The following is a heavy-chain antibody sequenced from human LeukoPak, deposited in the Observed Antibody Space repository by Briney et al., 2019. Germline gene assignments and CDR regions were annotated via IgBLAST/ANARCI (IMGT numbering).Heavy chain of an antibody. Sequence: GGSLRLSCAASGFTFDDYAIHWVRQAPGKGLEWVSLISGDGGSTFYADSVRGRFTISRDNTRKSLSLQMSSLRSEDTALYYCARESETSGWYDYWGQGTLVTVSS. CDR2: ISGDGGST. CDR1: GFTFDDYA. V-gene: IGHV3-43*02. J-gene: IGHJ4*02. D-gene: IGHD6-19*01. CDR3: ARESETSGWYDY.